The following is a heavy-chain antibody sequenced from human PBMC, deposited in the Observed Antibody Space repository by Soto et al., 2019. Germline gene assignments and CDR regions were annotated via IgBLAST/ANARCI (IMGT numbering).Heavy chain of an antibody. Sequence: LRLSCAASGFTFSSYAMSWVRQAPGKGLEWVSAISGSGGSTYYADSVKGRFTISRDNSKNTLYLQMNSLRAEDTAVYYCAKALGMRGMEYSSGWSTYGMDVWGQGTTVTVSS. CDR3: AKALGMRGMEYSSGWSTYGMDV. V-gene: IGHV3-23*01. J-gene: IGHJ6*02. CDR1: GFTFSSYA. CDR2: ISGSGGST. D-gene: IGHD6-19*01.